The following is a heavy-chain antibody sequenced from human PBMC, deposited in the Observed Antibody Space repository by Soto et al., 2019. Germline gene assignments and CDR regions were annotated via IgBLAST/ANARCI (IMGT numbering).Heavy chain of an antibody. V-gene: IGHV3-66*01. Sequence: PGGSLRLSCAPSGLNVSNNYMSWVRQAPGKGLEWVSVIYSGGTTHYAGSVKGRFTISRDIFKNMLYLQMKILRAEDTAVYYCARDFRLMVGGAGFDYWGQGISVTVSS. CDR1: GLNVSNNY. D-gene: IGHD3-10*01. J-gene: IGHJ4*02. CDR2: IYSGGTT. CDR3: ARDFRLMVGGAGFDY.